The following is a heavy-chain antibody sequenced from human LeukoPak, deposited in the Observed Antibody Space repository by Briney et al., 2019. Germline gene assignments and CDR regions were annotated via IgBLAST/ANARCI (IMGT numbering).Heavy chain of an antibody. D-gene: IGHD5-24*01. J-gene: IGHJ4*02. CDR1: GFTFSSYA. V-gene: IGHV3-23*01. CDR3: AKHVGFLATIVANFDY. Sequence: GGSLRLSCAASGFTFSSYAMSWVRQAPGEGLEWVSAISGSGGSTYYADSVKGRFTISRDNSKNTLYLQMNSLRAEDTAVYYCAKHVGFLATIVANFDYWGQGTLVTVSS. CDR2: ISGSGGST.